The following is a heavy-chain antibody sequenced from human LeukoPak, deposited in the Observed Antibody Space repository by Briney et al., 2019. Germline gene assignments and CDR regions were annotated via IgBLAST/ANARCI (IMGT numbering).Heavy chain of an antibody. CDR2: INYSGST. Sequence: SETLSLTCTVSGGSIRRTSYFWGWIRQPPEKGLEWNGNINYSGSTSYNPSLKSRVTIFVDTSKNQFSLKLSSVTAADTAVYYWARDLGWCDLWGQGTLVNVSS. V-gene: IGHV4-39*02. J-gene: IGHJ5*02. CDR3: ARDLGWCDL. CDR1: GGSIRRTSYF.